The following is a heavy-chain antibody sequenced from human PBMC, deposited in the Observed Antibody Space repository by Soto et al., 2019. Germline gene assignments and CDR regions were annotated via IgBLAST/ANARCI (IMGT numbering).Heavy chain of an antibody. V-gene: IGHV4-39*01. J-gene: IGHJ5*02. Sequence: SETLSLTCTVSGGNIGSSSYYWGWIRQPPGKGLEWIGSIYYSGSTYYNPSLKSRVTISVDTSKNQFSLKLSSVTAADTAVYYCARSVRITMVRGVTRFDPWGQGTLVTVSS. CDR2: IYYSGST. D-gene: IGHD3-10*01. CDR3: ARSVRITMVRGVTRFDP. CDR1: GGNIGSSSYY.